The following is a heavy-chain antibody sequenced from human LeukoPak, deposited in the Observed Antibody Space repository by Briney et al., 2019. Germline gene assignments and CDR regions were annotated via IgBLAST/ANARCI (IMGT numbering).Heavy chain of an antibody. CDR1: GYSISSGYY. CDR2: IYHSGST. Sequence: SETLSLTCTVSGYSISSGYYWGWLRQPPGKGLEWIGSIYHSGSTYYNPSLKSQVTISVDTSKNQFSLKLTSVTAADTAVYYCARVQRDNFDYWGQGTLVTVSS. CDR3: ARVQRDNFDY. V-gene: IGHV4-38-2*02. J-gene: IGHJ4*02.